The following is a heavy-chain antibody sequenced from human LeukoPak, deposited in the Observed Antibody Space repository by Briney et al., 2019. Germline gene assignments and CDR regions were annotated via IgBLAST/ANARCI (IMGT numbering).Heavy chain of an antibody. D-gene: IGHD3-3*01. CDR3: ARHQRVTIFGVVIQPLDY. Sequence: SETLSLTCTVSGGSISSYYWSWIRQPPGKGLEWIGYIYYSGSTNYNPSLKSRVTISVDTSKNQFSLKLSSVTAADTAVYYCARHQRVTIFGVVIQPLDYRGQGTLVTVSS. V-gene: IGHV4-59*08. CDR2: IYYSGST. CDR1: GGSISSYY. J-gene: IGHJ4*02.